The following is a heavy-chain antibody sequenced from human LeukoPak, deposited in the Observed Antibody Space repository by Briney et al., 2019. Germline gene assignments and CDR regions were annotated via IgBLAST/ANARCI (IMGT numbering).Heavy chain of an antibody. CDR2: ISSGGSYI. CDR1: GFSFKNYN. D-gene: IGHD3-10*01. CDR3: ASGIGGGSGSYSFDY. V-gene: IGHV3-21*01. J-gene: IGHJ4*02. Sequence: GSLRLSCAASGFSFKNYNMNWVRQAPGKGLEWVASISSGGSYIYYADSVKGRFTISRDNAKNSLYLQMNSLRAEDTAVYYCASGIGGGSGSYSFDYWGQGTLVTVSS.